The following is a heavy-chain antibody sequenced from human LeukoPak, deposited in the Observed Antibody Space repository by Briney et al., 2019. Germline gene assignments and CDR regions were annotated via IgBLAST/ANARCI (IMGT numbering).Heavy chain of an antibody. Sequence: PGGSLRLSCAASGFTFSRFAMHWVRQAPGKGLEYVAVISYDGNNKYYADSVKGRFTISRDNSKNTLYLQMNSLRAEDTAVYYCARDPLGTRPGFDYWGQGTLVTVSS. J-gene: IGHJ4*02. V-gene: IGHV3-30*04. CDR2: ISYDGNNK. CDR3: ARDPLGTRPGFDY. D-gene: IGHD1-1*01. CDR1: GFTFSRFA.